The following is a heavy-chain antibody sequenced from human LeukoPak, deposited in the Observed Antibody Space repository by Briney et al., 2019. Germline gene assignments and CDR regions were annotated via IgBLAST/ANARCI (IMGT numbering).Heavy chain of an antibody. V-gene: IGHV4-34*01. CDR1: GGSFSGHY. CDR2: VTDRGNV. CDR3: VRARGSSSGWGHYYYSLDV. D-gene: IGHD6-19*01. J-gene: IGHJ6*02. Sequence: TSETLSLTCAVYGGSFSGHYWTWIRQPPGKGLEWIGEVTDRGNVNYNPSLRSRVTMSVDTAKSQFSVKLRSMTAADTSVFFCVRARGSSSGWGHYYYSLDVWGQGTTVTVSS.